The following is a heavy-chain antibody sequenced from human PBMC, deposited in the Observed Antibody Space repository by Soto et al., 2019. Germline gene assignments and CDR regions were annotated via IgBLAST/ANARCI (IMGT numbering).Heavy chain of an antibody. V-gene: IGHV4-39*01. J-gene: IGHJ4*02. CDR2: IYYSGRT. D-gene: IGHD2-21*02. CDR1: GESISSSSYY. Sequence: SETLSLTCIVSGESISSSSYYLGWIRQPPGKGLEWIGSIYYSGRTYYNPSFKSRVTISIDTSKNQFSLKLSSVTATDTAVYYCAGQRTTVVTQAYFDHWGQGALVTV. CDR3: AGQRTTVVTQAYFDH.